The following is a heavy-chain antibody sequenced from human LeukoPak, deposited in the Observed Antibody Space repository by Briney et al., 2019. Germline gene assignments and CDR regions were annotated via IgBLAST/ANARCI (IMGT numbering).Heavy chain of an antibody. CDR3: ARDLDTEAGSFDY. J-gene: IGHJ4*02. D-gene: IGHD3/OR15-3a*01. Sequence: GRSLRLSCAASGFTFSTYGMHWVRQAPGKGLEWVAVIWYDGSNKYYTESVKGRFTISRDNSKNTLYLQMNSLRAEDTAVYYCARDLDTEAGSFDYWGQGILVTVSS. CDR2: IWYDGSNK. CDR1: GFTFSTYG. V-gene: IGHV3-33*08.